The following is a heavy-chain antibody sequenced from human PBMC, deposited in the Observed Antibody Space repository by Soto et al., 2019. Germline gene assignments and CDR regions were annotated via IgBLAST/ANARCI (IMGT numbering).Heavy chain of an antibody. CDR2: ISGSGGST. CDR3: AKDQEIVVVIMTFRY. Sequence: VQLVESGGGVVQPGRSLRLSCAASGFTFSSYGMHWVRQAPGKGLEWVSAISGSGGSTYYADSVKGRFTISRDNSKNTLYLQMNSLRAEDTAVYYCAKDQEIVVVIMTFRYWGQGTLVTVSS. D-gene: IGHD3-22*01. CDR1: GFTFSSYG. J-gene: IGHJ4*02. V-gene: IGHV3-23*04.